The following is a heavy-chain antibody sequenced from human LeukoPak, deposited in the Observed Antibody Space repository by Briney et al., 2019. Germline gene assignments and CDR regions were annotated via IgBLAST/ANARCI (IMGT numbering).Heavy chain of an antibody. V-gene: IGHV3-48*03. J-gene: IGHJ4*02. CDR1: GFTFSSYE. CDR3: ARESDSSGFDY. D-gene: IGHD3-22*01. Sequence: PGGSLRLSCAASGFTFSSYEMNWVRQAPGKGLEWVSYISSSGSTIYYADSVKGRFTISRDNAKNSLCLQMNSLRAEDTAVYYCARESDSSGFDYWGQGTLVTVSS. CDR2: ISSSGSTI.